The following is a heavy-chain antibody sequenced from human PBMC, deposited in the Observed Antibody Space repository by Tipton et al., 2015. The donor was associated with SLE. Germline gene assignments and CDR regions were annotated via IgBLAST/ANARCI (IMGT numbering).Heavy chain of an antibody. CDR1: GGSISSYY. CDR2: IHSSGRT. D-gene: IGHD5-12*01. J-gene: IGHJ4*02. Sequence: TLSLTCTVSGGSISSYYWSWIRQPPGKGLEWIAYIHSSGRTNYNPSLKSRLTISLDTSKNQFSLKLRSVTAADTAVYYCAREYSGYDYRTFDHWGQGTLVTVSS. CDR3: AREYSGYDYRTFDH. V-gene: IGHV4-4*08.